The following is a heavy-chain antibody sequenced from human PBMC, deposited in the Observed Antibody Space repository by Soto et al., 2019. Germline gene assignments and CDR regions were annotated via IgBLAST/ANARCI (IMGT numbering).Heavy chain of an antibody. CDR3: ARARDIVVVVAAPETTDAFDI. J-gene: IGHJ3*02. D-gene: IGHD2-15*01. CDR1: GGSISSGGYY. CDR2: IYYSGST. V-gene: IGHV4-31*03. Sequence: SKTLSLTCTVSGGSISSGGYYWSWIRQHPGKGLEWIGYIYYSGSTYYNPSLKSRVTISVDTSKNQFSLKLSSVTAADTAVYYCARARDIVVVVAAPETTDAFDIWGQGTMVTVSS.